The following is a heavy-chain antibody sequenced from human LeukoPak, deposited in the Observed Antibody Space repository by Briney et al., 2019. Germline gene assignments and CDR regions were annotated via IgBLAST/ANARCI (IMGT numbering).Heavy chain of an antibody. D-gene: IGHD3-10*01. CDR2: ISAYNGNT. Sequence: ASVKVSCKASGYTFTSYGISWVRQAPGQGLEWMGWISAYNGNTNYAQKLQGRVTMTTDTSTSTAYMELSSLRSEDTAVYYCTTDIHVRGVITPPFDYWGQGTLVTVSS. J-gene: IGHJ4*02. V-gene: IGHV1-18*01. CDR3: TTDIHVRGVITPPFDY. CDR1: GYTFTSYG.